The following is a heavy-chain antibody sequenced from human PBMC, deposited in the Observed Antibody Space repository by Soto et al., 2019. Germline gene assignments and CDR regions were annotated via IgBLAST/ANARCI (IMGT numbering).Heavy chain of an antibody. D-gene: IGHD1-26*01. V-gene: IGHV3-23*01. Sequence: EVQLLESGGGLVQPGGSLRLSCAASGFTFSSYAMSWVRQAPGKWLEWVSAISGSGGSTYYADSVKGRFTISRDNSKNPLYLQMNSLRAEDTAVYYCAKDREWELQFDYWGQGTLVTVSS. CDR2: ISGSGGST. J-gene: IGHJ4*02. CDR1: GFTFSSYA. CDR3: AKDREWELQFDY.